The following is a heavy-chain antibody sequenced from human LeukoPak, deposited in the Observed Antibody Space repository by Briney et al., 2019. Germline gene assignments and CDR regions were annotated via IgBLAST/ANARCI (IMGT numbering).Heavy chain of an antibody. D-gene: IGHD5-12*01. V-gene: IGHV3-21*01. J-gene: IGHJ4*02. Sequence: GGSLRLSCAASGFTFSSYSVNWVRQAPGKGLEWVSSISSSSSYIYCADSVKRRFNISRDNAKNSLYLQMNRLRAEETAVYYCPRSGELSGYDFYYWGQGTLVTVSS. CDR3: PRSGELSGYDFYY. CDR2: ISSSSSYI. CDR1: GFTFSSYS.